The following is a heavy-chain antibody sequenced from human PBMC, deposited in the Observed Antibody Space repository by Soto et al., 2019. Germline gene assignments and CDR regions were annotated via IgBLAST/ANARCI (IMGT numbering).Heavy chain of an antibody. CDR1: GFNFSRKA. D-gene: IGHD6-19*01. J-gene: IGHJ4*02. V-gene: IGHV3-30*01. CDR3: ARDETVVAGPGFLDY. Sequence: GGSLRLSCAASGFNFSRKAMHWVRQAPGKGLEWVAVISYAGTSKYYADSVKGRFTISRDNSKSSLFLHMNSLRVEDTAVYYCARDETVVAGPGFLDYCGQGALVTVSS. CDR2: ISYAGTSK.